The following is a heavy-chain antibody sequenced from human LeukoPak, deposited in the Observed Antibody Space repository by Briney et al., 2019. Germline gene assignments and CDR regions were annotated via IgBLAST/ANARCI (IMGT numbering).Heavy chain of an antibody. V-gene: IGHV3-74*01. Sequence: GGSLRLSCEASGFTFSSYWMHRVRQASGKGLVWVSHIQSDGRSPNYADSVKGRFTISRDNAKNMLYLQMNSLRAEDTAVYYCARGDGYYGLGSYCDYWGQGTLVTVSS. D-gene: IGHD3-10*01. CDR2: IQSDGRSP. CDR3: ARGDGYYGLGSYCDY. CDR1: GFTFSSYW. J-gene: IGHJ4*02.